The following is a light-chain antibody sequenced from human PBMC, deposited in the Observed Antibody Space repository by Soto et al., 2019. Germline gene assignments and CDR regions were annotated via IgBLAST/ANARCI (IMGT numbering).Light chain of an antibody. Sequence: EVVLAQSPGTLSLSPGERATLSCRASQSVRSSQLAWFQQKPGQAPRLLIYAASWRAAGIPDRFSGSGSGTDFTLTISRLEPADFAVYYCQQYASAPHTFGGGTKVEIK. CDR3: QQYASAPHT. CDR2: AAS. CDR1: QSVRSSQ. V-gene: IGKV3-20*01. J-gene: IGKJ4*01.